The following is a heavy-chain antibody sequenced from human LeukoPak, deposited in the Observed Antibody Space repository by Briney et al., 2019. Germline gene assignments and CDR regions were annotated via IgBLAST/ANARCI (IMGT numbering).Heavy chain of an antibody. CDR2: IYPGDCDT. V-gene: IGHV5-51*01. J-gene: IGHJ4*02. D-gene: IGHD3-22*01. CDR3: ASGQSSSYYRFDY. CDR1: GYRLTSYW. Sequence: GESLKISRQGSGYRLTSYWIGWVRQMPGKGLEWMGIIYPGDCDTRYSPSFQGQVTISADKSISTAYLQWSSLKASDTAMYYCASGQSSSYYRFDYWGQGTLVTVSS.